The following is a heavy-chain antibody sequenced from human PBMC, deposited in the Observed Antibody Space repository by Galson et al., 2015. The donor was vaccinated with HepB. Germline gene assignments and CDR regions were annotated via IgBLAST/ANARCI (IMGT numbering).Heavy chain of an antibody. CDR1: GFSFSRYG. Sequence: SLRLSCAASGFSFSRYGMHWVRQAPGKGLEWVAVLSYDGNNKNYADSVKGRFTISRDSSNNTLFLQMNSLRTEDTAVYYCAKERDVIAADPSLDSWGQGAPVTVSS. D-gene: IGHD2-15*01. CDR3: AKERDVIAADPSLDS. V-gene: IGHV3-30*18. CDR2: LSYDGNNK. J-gene: IGHJ4*02.